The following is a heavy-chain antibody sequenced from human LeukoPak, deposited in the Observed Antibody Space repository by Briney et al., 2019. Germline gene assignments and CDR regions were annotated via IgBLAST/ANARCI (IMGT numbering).Heavy chain of an antibody. CDR3: ARHRGVGASFDY. Sequence: PSETLSLTCTVSGRSISSSSYYSGWIRQPPGKGLEWIGSFYYSGSTYYNPSLKSRVTISVDTSKNQFSLKLSSVAAADTAVYYCARHRGVGASFDYWGQGTLVTVSS. CDR2: FYYSGST. J-gene: IGHJ4*02. V-gene: IGHV4-39*01. CDR1: GRSISSSSYY. D-gene: IGHD1-26*01.